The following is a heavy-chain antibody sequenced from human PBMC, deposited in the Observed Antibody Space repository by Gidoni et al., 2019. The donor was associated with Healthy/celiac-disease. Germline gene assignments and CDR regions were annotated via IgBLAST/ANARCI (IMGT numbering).Heavy chain of an antibody. CDR2: IYYSGST. D-gene: IGHD4-17*01. Sequence: QVHLQESGPGLVKPSQTLSLTCPVSGGSISIGGYYWSWIRQHPGKGLEWIGYIYYSGSTYYNPSLKSRVTISVDTSKNQFSLKLSSVTAADTAVYYCARVAPTGYYYYGMDVWGQGTTVTVSS. CDR3: ARVAPTGYYYYGMDV. J-gene: IGHJ6*02. CDR1: GGSISIGGYY. V-gene: IGHV4-31*03.